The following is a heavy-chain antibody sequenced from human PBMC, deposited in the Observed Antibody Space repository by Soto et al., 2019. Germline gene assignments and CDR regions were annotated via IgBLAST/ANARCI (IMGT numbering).Heavy chain of an antibody. D-gene: IGHD3-9*01. CDR2: IIPIFGTA. V-gene: IGHV1-69*01. CDR1: GGTFSSYA. Sequence: QVQRVQSGAEVKKPGSSVKVSCKASGGTFSSYAISWVRQAPGQGLEWMGGIIPIFGTANYAQKFQGRVTITADESTSTAYMELSSLRSEDTAVYYCARGPPTYYDILTGYYDYWGQGTLVTVSS. CDR3: ARGPPTYYDILTGYYDY. J-gene: IGHJ4*02.